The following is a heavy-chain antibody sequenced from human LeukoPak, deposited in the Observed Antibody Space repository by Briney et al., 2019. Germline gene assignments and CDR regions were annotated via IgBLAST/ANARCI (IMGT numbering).Heavy chain of an antibody. D-gene: IGHD1-14*01. J-gene: IGHJ4*02. V-gene: IGHV3-33*08. CDR3: ARGLPRNYYFDY. CDR1: EFTFSSYA. CDR2: IWYDGSNK. Sequence: GGSLRLSCAASEFTFSSYAMHWVRQAPGKGLEWVAVIWYDGSNKYYADSVKGRFTISRDNSKNTLYLQMNSLRAEDTAVYYCARGLPRNYYFDYWGQGTLVTVSS.